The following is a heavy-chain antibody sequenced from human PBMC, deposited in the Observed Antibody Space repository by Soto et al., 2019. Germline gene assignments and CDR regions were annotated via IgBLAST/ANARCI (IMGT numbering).Heavy chain of an antibody. Sequence: QVQLVQSGAEVKKPGSSVKVSCKASGGTFSSYAISWVRQAPGQGLEWMGGIIPIFGTANYEQKFQGRVTITADESTSTAYMELSSLRSEDTAVYYCARGDPSWAAAGKGGDYYYYGMDVWGQGTTVTVSS. D-gene: IGHD6-13*01. J-gene: IGHJ6*02. V-gene: IGHV1-69*01. CDR1: GGTFSSYA. CDR2: IIPIFGTA. CDR3: ARGDPSWAAAGKGGDYYYYGMDV.